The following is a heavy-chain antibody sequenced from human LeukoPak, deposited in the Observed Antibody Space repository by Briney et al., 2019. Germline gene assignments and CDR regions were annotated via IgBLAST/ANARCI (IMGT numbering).Heavy chain of an antibody. J-gene: IGHJ3*02. V-gene: IGHV1-2*02. Sequence: ASVKVSCKASGYTFTGYYMHWVRQAPGQGLEWMGWINPNSGGTNYAQKFQGRVTMTRDTSISTAYMELSRLRSDDTAVYYCARSKAGTSYAFDIWGQGTMVTVSS. CDR3: ARSKAGTSYAFDI. D-gene: IGHD1/OR15-1a*01. CDR2: INPNSGGT. CDR1: GYTFTGYY.